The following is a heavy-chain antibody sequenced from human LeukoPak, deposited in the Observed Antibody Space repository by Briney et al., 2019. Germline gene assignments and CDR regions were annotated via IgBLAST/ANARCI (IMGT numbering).Heavy chain of an antibody. V-gene: IGHV3-48*01. J-gene: IGHJ4*02. CDR3: ARADSSGWFDY. CDR2: ISSSSSTI. D-gene: IGHD6-19*01. Sequence: PGGSLRLSCAASGFTFSSYSMNWVRQAPGKGLEWVSYISSSSSTIYYADSVKGRFTISRDNAKNSLYLQMNSLRAEDTAVYYCARADSSGWFDYWGQGTLVTVSS. CDR1: GFTFSSYS.